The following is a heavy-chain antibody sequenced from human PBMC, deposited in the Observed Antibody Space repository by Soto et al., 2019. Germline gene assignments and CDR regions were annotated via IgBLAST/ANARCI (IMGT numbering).Heavy chain of an antibody. Sequence: ASVKVSCKASGYTFTSYAMHWVRQAPRQRLEWMGWINAGNGNTKYSQKFQGRVTITRDTSASTAYMELSSLRSEDTAVYYCARKLIAAAGRFDPWGQGTLVTV. J-gene: IGHJ5*02. V-gene: IGHV1-3*01. CDR3: ARKLIAAAGRFDP. CDR1: GYTFTSYA. D-gene: IGHD6-13*01. CDR2: INAGNGNT.